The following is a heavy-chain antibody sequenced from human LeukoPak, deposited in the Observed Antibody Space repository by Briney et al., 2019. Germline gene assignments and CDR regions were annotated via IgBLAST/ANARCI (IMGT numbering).Heavy chain of an antibody. CDR1: GFTFSSSG. CDR2: ITSRGNT. J-gene: IGHJ4*02. V-gene: IGHV3-23*01. Sequence: GGSLRLSCAVSGFTFSSSGMSWVRQAPGQGLEWVSGITSRGNTYYADSVKGRFTVSRDNSKNTLFLQMNSLRAEDTALYYCAKAYDSSPAEYWGQGTLVTVSS. CDR3: AKAYDSSPAEY. D-gene: IGHD3-22*01.